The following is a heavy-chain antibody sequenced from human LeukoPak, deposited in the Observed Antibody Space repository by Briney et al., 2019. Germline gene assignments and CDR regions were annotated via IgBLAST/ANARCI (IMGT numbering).Heavy chain of an antibody. CDR3: ANNRDAFDI. D-gene: IGHD2/OR15-2a*01. J-gene: IGHJ3*02. CDR2: MNPNSGNT. V-gene: IGHV1-8*02. Sequence: ASVKVSCKASGYTFTTYDIHWVRQATGQGLEWMGWMNPNSGNTGYAQEFQGRVSMTRDTSISTAYMELSSLTSEDTAVYYCANNRDAFDIWGQGTMVTVSS. CDR1: GYTFTTYD.